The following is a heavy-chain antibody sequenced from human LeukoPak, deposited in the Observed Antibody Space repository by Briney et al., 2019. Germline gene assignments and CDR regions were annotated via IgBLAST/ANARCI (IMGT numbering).Heavy chain of an antibody. CDR3: ARGPYYYDRSGYADT. CDR2: IIPMLGIA. J-gene: IGHJ5*02. CDR1: GYTFNSYG. D-gene: IGHD3-22*01. Sequence: SVKVSCKASGYTFNSYGITWVRQAPGQGLEWMGMIIPMLGIANYAQKFQGRVTITADKSTSTAYMEMSSLRSEDTAVYYCARGPYYYDRSGYADTWGQRTLVTISS. V-gene: IGHV1-69*04.